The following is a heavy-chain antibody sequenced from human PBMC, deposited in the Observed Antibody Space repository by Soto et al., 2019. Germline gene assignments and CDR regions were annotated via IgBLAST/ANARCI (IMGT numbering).Heavy chain of an antibody. D-gene: IGHD1-26*01. V-gene: IGHV3-64D*06. J-gene: IGHJ4*02. CDR3: VKDRWVDY. Sequence: EVQLVESGGNLVQPGGSLRLSCSVSGFTFSSYAMHWVRQAPGKGLEYVSSISSNGGSTYYVDSVKGRFTISRDNSKNTLYLLMRSLRAEDSAVYYCVKDRWVDYWGQGTLVTVPS. CDR2: ISSNGGST. CDR1: GFTFSSYA.